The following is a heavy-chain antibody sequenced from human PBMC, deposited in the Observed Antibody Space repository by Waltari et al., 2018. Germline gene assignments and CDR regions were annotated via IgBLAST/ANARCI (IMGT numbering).Heavy chain of an antibody. Sequence: VQLQQWGAGLLKPSETLSLTCAVYGGSFSGYYWSWIRQPPGKGLEWVSSISSSSSYIYYADSVKGRFTISRDNAKNSLYLQMNSLRAEDTAVYYCARVPTSLEWLLLDYYYGMDVWGQGTTVTVSS. CDR3: ARVPTSLEWLLLDYYYGMDV. J-gene: IGHJ6*02. V-gene: IGHV3-21*01. CDR1: GGSFSGYY. CDR2: ISSSSSYI. D-gene: IGHD3-3*01.